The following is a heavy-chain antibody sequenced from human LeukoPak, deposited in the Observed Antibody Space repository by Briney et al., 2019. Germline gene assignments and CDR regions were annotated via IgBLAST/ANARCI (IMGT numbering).Heavy chain of an antibody. D-gene: IGHD6-13*01. CDR1: GGSFSGYY. CDR3: ARDGIAAAGSGMDV. CDR2: INHSGST. V-gene: IGHV4-34*01. J-gene: IGHJ6*02. Sequence: KPSETLSLTCAVYGGSFSGYYWSWIRQHPGKGLEWIGEINHSGSTNYNPSLKSRVTISVDTSKNQFSLKLSSVTAADTAVYYCARDGIAAAGSGMDVWGQGPTVTVSS.